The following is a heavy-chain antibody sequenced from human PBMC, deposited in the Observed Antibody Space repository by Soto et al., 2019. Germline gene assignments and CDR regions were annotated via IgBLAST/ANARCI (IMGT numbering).Heavy chain of an antibody. D-gene: IGHD6-6*01. CDR2: ISWNGGST. V-gene: IGHV3-20*04. CDR3: AREWYSSSFGYYFDY. J-gene: IGHJ4*02. CDR1: GFSFEDYA. Sequence: GGSLRLSCAVSGFSFEDYAMHWVRQAPGKGLEWVAAISWNGGSTGYADSVKGRFTISRDNSKNTLYLQMNSLRAEDTAVYYCAREWYSSSFGYYFDYWGQGTLVTVSS.